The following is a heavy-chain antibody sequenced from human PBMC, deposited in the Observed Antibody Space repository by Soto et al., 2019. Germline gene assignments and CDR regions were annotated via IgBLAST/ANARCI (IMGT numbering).Heavy chain of an antibody. V-gene: IGHV4-39*01. CDR2: IYFNGNT. J-gene: IGHJ4*02. Sequence: QLQLQESGPGLVKPSETLSLTCNVSGVSISDTSYYWGWIRQPPGKGLEWIGTIYFNGNTFYNPSLKSRLTISVDTSNNQFSLRLTSVTAADTAVYYFARQGSYWGQGTLVAVSS. CDR1: GVSISDTSYY. CDR3: ARQGSY.